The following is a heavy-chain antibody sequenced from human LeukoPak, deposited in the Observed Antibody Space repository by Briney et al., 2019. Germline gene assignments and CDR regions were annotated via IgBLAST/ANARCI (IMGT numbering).Heavy chain of an antibody. V-gene: IGHV3-30*18. D-gene: IGHD3-22*01. CDR1: GFTFSSYG. J-gene: IGHJ3*02. Sequence: PGGSLRLSCAASGFTFSSYGMHWVRQAPGKGLEWVAVISYDGSNKYYVDSVEGRFTISRDNSKNTLYLQMNSLRAEDTAVYYCAKVPIPDYYDSSGYLGAAFDIWGQGTMVTVSS. CDR2: ISYDGSNK. CDR3: AKVPIPDYYDSSGYLGAAFDI.